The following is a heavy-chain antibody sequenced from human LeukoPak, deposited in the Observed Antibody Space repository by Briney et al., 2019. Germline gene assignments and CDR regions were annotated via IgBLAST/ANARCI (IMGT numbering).Heavy chain of an antibody. V-gene: IGHV1-69*13. CDR1: GGTFSSYA. J-gene: IGHJ4*02. CDR3: AREGSTSYGDFSEFHY. Sequence: SVKVSCKASGGTFSSYAISWVRQAPGQGLEWMGGIIPIFGTANYAQKFQGRVTITADESTSTAYMELSSLRSEDTAVYYCAREGSTSYGDFSEFHYWGQGTLVTVSS. CDR2: IIPIFGTA. D-gene: IGHD4-17*01.